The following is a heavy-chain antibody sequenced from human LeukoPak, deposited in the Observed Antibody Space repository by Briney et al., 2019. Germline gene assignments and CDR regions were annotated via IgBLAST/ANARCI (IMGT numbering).Heavy chain of an antibody. V-gene: IGHV3-23*01. CDR3: ARRDGYNGGALDY. Sequence: GGALRLSCAASGFTFSGQTMSWVRQAPGKGLEWVSSISGGGGSTYYADSVEGRFTISRDNSRNTLSLQMNSLRVEDTAVYYCARRDGYNGGALDYWGQGTLVTVSS. CDR2: ISGGGGST. CDR1: GFTFSGQT. D-gene: IGHD5-24*01. J-gene: IGHJ4*02.